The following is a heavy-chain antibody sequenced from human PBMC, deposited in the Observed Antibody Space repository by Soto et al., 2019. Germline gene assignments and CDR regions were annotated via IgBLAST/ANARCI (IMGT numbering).Heavy chain of an antibody. D-gene: IGHD6-13*01. J-gene: IGHJ5*02. CDR2: IYYSGCT. Sequence: QVQLQESGPGLVKPSQTLSLTCTVSGGSISSGGYYWSWIRQHPGKGLEWIGYIYYSGCTYYNPSLKSRVTISVDTSKNQFSLKLSSVTAADTAVYYCARAKKGIAAAENWFDPWGQGTLVTVSS. CDR1: GGSISSGGYY. CDR3: ARAKKGIAAAENWFDP. V-gene: IGHV4-31*03.